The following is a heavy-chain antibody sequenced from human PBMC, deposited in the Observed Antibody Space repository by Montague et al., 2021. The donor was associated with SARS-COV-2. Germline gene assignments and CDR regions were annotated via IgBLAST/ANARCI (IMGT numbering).Heavy chain of an antibody. Sequence: SETLSLTCPVSGASMSNYFWSWTRQPPGKGLEWIGYIYNGGSIDYNPSLKSGVTISVDTSKNQFSVKLSFVTAAATAVYYCAQTSGGAYYYPMDVWGQGIPVTVSS. J-gene: IGHJ6*02. CDR2: IYNGGSI. CDR1: GASMSNYF. CDR3: AQTSGGAYYYPMDV. D-gene: IGHD2-2*01. V-gene: IGHV4-59*01.